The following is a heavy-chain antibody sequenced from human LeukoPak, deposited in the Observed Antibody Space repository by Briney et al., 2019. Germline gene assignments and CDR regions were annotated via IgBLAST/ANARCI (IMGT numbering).Heavy chain of an antibody. CDR3: ARQRRSSGWPNDY. J-gene: IGHJ4*02. D-gene: IGHD6-19*01. V-gene: IGHV5-51*01. CDR1: GYSFTSYW. Sequence: GESLKISCKGSGYSFTSYWIAWVRQLPGKGLEWMGIIYPDDSDTRYSPSFQAQVTITANKSISTAYLRWISMKASDNAVYYCARQRRSSGWPNDYWGQGTLVTVSS. CDR2: IYPDDSDT.